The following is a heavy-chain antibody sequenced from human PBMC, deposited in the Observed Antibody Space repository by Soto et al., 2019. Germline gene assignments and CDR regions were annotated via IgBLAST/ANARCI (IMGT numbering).Heavy chain of an antibody. V-gene: IGHV4-34*01. J-gene: IGHJ6*02. Sequence: SETLSLTCAVYGGSFSGYYWSWIRQPPGKGLEWTGEINHSGSTNYNPSLKSRVTISVDTSKNQFSLKLSSVSAADTAVYYCATGRGVRGVIITTYYYYGLDVWGQGTTVTVSS. CDR3: ATGRGVRGVIITTYYYYGLDV. CDR2: INHSGST. D-gene: IGHD3-10*01. CDR1: GGSFSGYY.